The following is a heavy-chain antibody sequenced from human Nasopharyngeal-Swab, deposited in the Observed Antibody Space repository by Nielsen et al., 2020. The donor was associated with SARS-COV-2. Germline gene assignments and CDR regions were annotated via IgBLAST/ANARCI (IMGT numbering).Heavy chain of an antibody. Sequence: ESLKISYASSGCTFSSYAMSLVRQAPGKGLEWVSAISGSGGSTYYADSVKGRFTISRDNSKNTLYLQMNSLRAEDTAVYYCAKHHGRGAYFDYWGQGTLVTVSS. CDR1: GCTFSSYA. V-gene: IGHV3-23*01. J-gene: IGHJ4*02. CDR2: ISGSGGST. CDR3: AKHHGRGAYFDY.